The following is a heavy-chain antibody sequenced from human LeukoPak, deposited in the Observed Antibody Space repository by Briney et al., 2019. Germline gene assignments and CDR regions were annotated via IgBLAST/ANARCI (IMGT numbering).Heavy chain of an antibody. J-gene: IGHJ1*01. D-gene: IGHD6-13*01. CDR2: ISYDGSNK. V-gene: IGHV3-30*14. Sequence: PGGSLRLSCAASGFTFSSYAMHWVRQAPGKGPEWVAVISYDGSNKYYADSVKGRFTISRDNSKNTLYLQMNSLRAEDTAVYYCAKVPYGSSWFQHWGQGTLVTVSS. CDR1: GFTFSSYA. CDR3: AKVPYGSSWFQH.